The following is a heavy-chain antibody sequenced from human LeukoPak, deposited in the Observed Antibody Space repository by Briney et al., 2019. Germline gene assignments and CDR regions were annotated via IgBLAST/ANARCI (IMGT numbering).Heavy chain of an antibody. V-gene: IGHV3-23*01. D-gene: IGHD2-15*01. J-gene: IGHJ4*02. CDR3: AKGLKGWSGGSCYYFFDF. Sequence: PGGSLRLSCAASGFAFSNYAMSWVRQAPGKGLEWVSSITGSGGGTYYADSVKGRFTISRDNSKNTLDLQMNSLRAADTAVYYCAKGLKGWSGGSCYYFFDFWGQGTLVTVSS. CDR2: ITGSGGGT. CDR1: GFAFSNYA.